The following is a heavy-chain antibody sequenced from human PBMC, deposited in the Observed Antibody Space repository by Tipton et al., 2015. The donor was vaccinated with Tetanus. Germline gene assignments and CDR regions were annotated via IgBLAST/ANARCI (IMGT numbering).Heavy chain of an antibody. Sequence: TLSLTCGVSGGSSSSFYWSWIRQPPGGGLEWIGEINQRGTTYNPSLNRRATISVDSYATQLSLIITSMTAADAAVYYCAVLPKHWQAPRCAPWGQGLLVTVS. CDR2: INQRGT. CDR1: GGSSSSFY. J-gene: IGHJ5*02. CDR3: AVLPKHWQAPRCAP. V-gene: IGHV4-34*01. D-gene: IGHD1-1*01.